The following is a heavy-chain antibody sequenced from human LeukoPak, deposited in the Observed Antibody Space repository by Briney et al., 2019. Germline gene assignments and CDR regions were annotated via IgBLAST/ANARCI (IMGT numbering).Heavy chain of an antibody. Sequence: ASVKVSCKASGYTFTGYYMHWVRQAPGQGLEWMGRIIPILGIANYAQKFQGRVTITADKSTSTAYMELSSLRSEDTAVYYCARDRLVVVVAAWWFDPWGQGTLVTVSS. J-gene: IGHJ5*02. V-gene: IGHV1-69*04. CDR3: ARDRLVVVVAAWWFDP. CDR1: GYTFTGYY. CDR2: IIPILGIA. D-gene: IGHD2-15*01.